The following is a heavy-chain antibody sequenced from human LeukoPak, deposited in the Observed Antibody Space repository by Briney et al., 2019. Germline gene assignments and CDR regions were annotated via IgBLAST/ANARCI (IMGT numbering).Heavy chain of an antibody. V-gene: IGHV3-48*02. CDR2: ITTDASTI. Sequence: GGSLGLSCEASGFNFKDYHMNWVRQAPGKGLEWVSYITTDASTIYYAESVKGRFTISRDNAKNALYFQLNSLRDEDTAVYYCARGSGYDTPRLSYRGQGTLVTVSS. CDR3: ARGSGYDTPRLSY. CDR1: GFNFKDYH. D-gene: IGHD5-12*01. J-gene: IGHJ4*02.